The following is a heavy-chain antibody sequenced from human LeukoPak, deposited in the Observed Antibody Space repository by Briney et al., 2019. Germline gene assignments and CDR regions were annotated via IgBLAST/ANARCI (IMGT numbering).Heavy chain of an antibody. J-gene: IGHJ6*03. D-gene: IGHD1-1*01. CDR2: ISSSGSTI. Sequence: GGSLRLSCAASGFTFSNYEMNWVRQAPGKGLEWVSYISSSGSTIYYADSVKGRFTISRDNSKNTLYLQMNSLRAEDTAVYYCARVKTGNWLSRGYYYMDVWGKGTTVTVSS. CDR3: ARVKTGNWLSRGYYYMDV. CDR1: GFTFSNYE. V-gene: IGHV3-48*03.